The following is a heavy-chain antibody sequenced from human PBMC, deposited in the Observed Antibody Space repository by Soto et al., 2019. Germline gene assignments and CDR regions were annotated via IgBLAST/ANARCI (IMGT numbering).Heavy chain of an antibody. CDR2: ISGSGGST. CDR1: GFTFSSYA. Sequence: LSCAASGFTFSSYAMSWVRQAPGKGLEWVSAISGSGGSTYYADSVRGRFTISRDNSKNTLYLQMNSLRAEDTAVYYCAKGVLRVGPVGAFDLWGQGTMVTVSS. V-gene: IGHV3-23*01. CDR3: AKGVLRVGPVGAFDL. J-gene: IGHJ3*01. D-gene: IGHD3-10*01.